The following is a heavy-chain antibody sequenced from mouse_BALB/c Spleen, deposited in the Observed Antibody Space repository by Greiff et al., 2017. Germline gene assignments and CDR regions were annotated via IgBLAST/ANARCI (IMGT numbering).Heavy chain of an antibody. V-gene: IGHV2-2*02. Sequence: VQLQESGPGLVQPSQSLSITCTVSGFSLTSYGVHWVRQPPGKGLEWLGVIWSGGSTDYNAAFMSRLSISKDNSKSQVFLKMNSLQTNDTAIYYCARTGYYYAKDYWGQGTSVTVSS. CDR3: ARTGYYYAKDY. J-gene: IGHJ4*01. CDR1: GFSLTSYG. CDR2: IWSGGST.